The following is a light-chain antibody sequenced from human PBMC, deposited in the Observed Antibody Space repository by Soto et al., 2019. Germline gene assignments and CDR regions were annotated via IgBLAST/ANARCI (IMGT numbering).Light chain of an antibody. J-gene: IGKJ3*01. Sequence: EIVLTQSPGTLSLSPGERATLSCRASQTVSRSYLAWYQQKPGQAPRLLIYGASSRATGIPDRFSGSGSGTDFTLTISRLEPEDFAMYYCQQYGSSLFTFGPGTKVDI. CDR3: QQYGSSLFT. V-gene: IGKV3-20*01. CDR2: GAS. CDR1: QTVSRSY.